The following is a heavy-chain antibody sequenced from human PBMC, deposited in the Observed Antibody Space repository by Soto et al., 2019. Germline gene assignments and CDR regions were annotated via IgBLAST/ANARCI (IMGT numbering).Heavy chain of an antibody. J-gene: IGHJ4*02. D-gene: IGHD6-13*01. Sequence: KTXGTLYITFTVSGGSISSNYWTWIRQPPGKGLEWIGYVYNSGSTNYNPSLKSRVTISEDTSKSQFSLKVNSMTAADTAVYYCARYRREAVAGYTLDNWGQGILVTVSS. V-gene: IGHV4-59*01. CDR2: VYNSGST. CDR1: GGSISSNY. CDR3: ARYRREAVAGYTLDN.